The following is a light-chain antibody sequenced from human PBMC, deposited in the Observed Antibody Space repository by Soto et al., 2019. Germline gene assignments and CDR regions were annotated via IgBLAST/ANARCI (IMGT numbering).Light chain of an antibody. CDR1: NSDVGGYNY. V-gene: IGLV2-14*03. Sequence: QSALAQPVSVSESPGQSITISCTGTNSDVGGYNYVSWYRQYPGMVPELMIYDVSNRPSGVSNRFSGSKSGNTASLTISGLQAEDEADYYCTSYTVTTRSYVFGTGTKLTVL. CDR2: DVS. J-gene: IGLJ1*01. CDR3: TSYTVTTRSYV.